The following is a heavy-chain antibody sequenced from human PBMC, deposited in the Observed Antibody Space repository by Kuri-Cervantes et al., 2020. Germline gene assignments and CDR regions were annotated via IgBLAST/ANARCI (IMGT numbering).Heavy chain of an antibody. J-gene: IGHJ3*02. CDR2: IIPIFGTA. Sequence: SVKVSCKASGGTFSSYAISWVRQAPGQGLEWMGGIIPIFGTANYAQKVQGRVTITADKSTSTAYMELSSLRSEDTAVYYCAREGAAAAKFGYAFDIWGQGTMVTVSS. CDR1: GGTFSSYA. D-gene: IGHD6-13*01. V-gene: IGHV1-69*06. CDR3: AREGAAAAKFGYAFDI.